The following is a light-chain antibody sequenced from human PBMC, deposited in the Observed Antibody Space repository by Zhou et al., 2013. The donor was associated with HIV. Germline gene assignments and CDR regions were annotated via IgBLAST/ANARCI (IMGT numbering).Light chain of an antibody. Sequence: DIQMTQSPSSLSASVGDRVTITCQASQDISNYLNWYQQKPGKAPKLLIYDASNLETGVPSRFSGSGSGTEFTLTISSLQPDDFAIYYCQQYNSYSWTFGQGTKVEIK. CDR2: DAS. V-gene: IGKV1-33*01. CDR1: QDISNY. CDR3: QQYNSYSWT. J-gene: IGKJ1*01.